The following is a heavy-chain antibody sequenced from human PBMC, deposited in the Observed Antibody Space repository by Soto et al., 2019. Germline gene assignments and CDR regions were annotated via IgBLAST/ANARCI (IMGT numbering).Heavy chain of an antibody. Sequence: QVQLQESGPGLVKPSETLSLTCTVSGGSISSYYWSWIRQPPGKGPEWIGYIYYSGSTDYNPSLNSRVTMSADTSKNQFSLKLTSVTAADTAMYYCATIPSGTYWYFDLWGRGTLVTVSS. CDR2: IYYSGST. CDR1: GGSISSYY. J-gene: IGHJ2*01. CDR3: ATIPSGTYWYFDL. D-gene: IGHD1-26*01. V-gene: IGHV4-59*08.